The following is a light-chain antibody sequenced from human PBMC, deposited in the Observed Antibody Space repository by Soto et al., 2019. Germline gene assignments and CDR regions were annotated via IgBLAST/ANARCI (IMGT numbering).Light chain of an antibody. J-gene: IGKJ5*01. CDR1: QAINTY. CDR3: QQRSNWPIT. CDR2: DAS. Sequence: EIVLTQSPATLSLSPGDRATLSCRASQAINTYLAWFRQKPGQPPRLLIYDASNRATGTPARISGSGSGTDFTLTISRLEPEDSAVYYCQQRSNWPITFGQGTRLEI. V-gene: IGKV3-11*01.